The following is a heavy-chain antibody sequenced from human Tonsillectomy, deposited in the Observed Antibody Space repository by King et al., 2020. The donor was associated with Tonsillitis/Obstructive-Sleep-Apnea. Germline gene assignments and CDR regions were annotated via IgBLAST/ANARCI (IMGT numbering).Heavy chain of an antibody. CDR2: IIPMFGTA. J-gene: IGHJ4*02. CDR3: AGNFWSGPGPIY. D-gene: IGHD3-3*01. Sequence: QLVQSGAEVMKPGSSVKVSCKASGGTFSSYAISWVRQAPGQGLEWVGGIIPMFGTANYAQKFQGRVTITADESTNTAYMELSSLGSDDTAVHYCAGNFWSGPGPIYWGQGTLVTVAS. V-gene: IGHV1-69*01. CDR1: GGTFSSYA.